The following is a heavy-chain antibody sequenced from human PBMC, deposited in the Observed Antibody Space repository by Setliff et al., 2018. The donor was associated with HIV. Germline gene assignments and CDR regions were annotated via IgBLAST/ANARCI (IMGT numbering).Heavy chain of an antibody. Sequence: SVKVSCKASGGTFSSYAISWVRQAPGQGLEWMGRIIPIFRSVTYAQRFKGRVTITADTSTSTVYMELSSLRSEDTAVYYCARDRQQVFHYMDVWAKGTTVTSP. CDR1: GGTFSSYA. V-gene: IGHV1-69*06. CDR3: ARDRQQVFHYMDV. D-gene: IGHD6-6*01. CDR2: IIPIFRSV. J-gene: IGHJ6*03.